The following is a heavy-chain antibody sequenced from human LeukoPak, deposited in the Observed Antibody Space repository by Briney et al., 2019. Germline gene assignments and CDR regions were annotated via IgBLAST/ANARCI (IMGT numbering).Heavy chain of an antibody. CDR1: GFSFSNTW. J-gene: IGHJ4*02. CDR2: IKPDGSEK. D-gene: IGHD1-26*01. V-gene: IGHV3-7*03. CDR3: VRDPGRGGDFDY. Sequence: AGGSLRLSCEASGFSFSNTWMSWVRQAPGKGLEQVASIKPDGSEKYYGDSLKGDSMKGRFSVSRDNARNSVYLQMNSLGVEDTAVYYCVRDPGRGGDFDYWGQGTLVTVSS.